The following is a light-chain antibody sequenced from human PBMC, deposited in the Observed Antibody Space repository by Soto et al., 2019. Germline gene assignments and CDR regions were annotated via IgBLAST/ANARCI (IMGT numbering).Light chain of an antibody. Sequence: EIVLTQSPGTLSLSPGERATLSCRASQTVSTNYLAWYQQKPGQAPRLLIYGASSRAPGIPDRFSGSGSGTDFILTISRLEPEDFAVYYCQQYGSSPRTFGQGTKV. V-gene: IGKV3-20*01. J-gene: IGKJ2*01. CDR2: GAS. CDR1: QTVSTNY. CDR3: QQYGSSPRT.